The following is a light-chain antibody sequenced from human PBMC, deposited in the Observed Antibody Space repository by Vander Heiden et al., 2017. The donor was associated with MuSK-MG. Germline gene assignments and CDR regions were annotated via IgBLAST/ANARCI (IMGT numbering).Light chain of an antibody. Sequence: SYELTQPLSVSVALGQTARITCGGNNIGSKNVHWYQQKPGQAPVLVIYRDSNRPSGIPERFSGSNSGTTATLTISRAQAGDESYYYCQVWDSRVVFGGGTKLTVL. CDR2: RDS. CDR1: NIGSKN. CDR3: QVWDSRVV. J-gene: IGLJ2*01. V-gene: IGLV3-9*01.